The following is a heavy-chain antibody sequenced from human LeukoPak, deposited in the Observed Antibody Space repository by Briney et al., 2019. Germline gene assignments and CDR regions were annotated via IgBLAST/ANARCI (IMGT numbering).Heavy chain of an antibody. Sequence: GGSLRLSCTASGSTFGDYAMSWVRQAPGKGLEWVGFIRSKAYGGTTEYAASVKGRFTISRDDSKSIAYLQMNSLKTEDTAVYYCTRGGDYYGSGSYYNLDYWGQGTLVTVSS. CDR1: GSTFGDYA. CDR2: IRSKAYGGTT. CDR3: TRGGDYYGSGSYYNLDY. J-gene: IGHJ4*02. V-gene: IGHV3-49*04. D-gene: IGHD3-10*01.